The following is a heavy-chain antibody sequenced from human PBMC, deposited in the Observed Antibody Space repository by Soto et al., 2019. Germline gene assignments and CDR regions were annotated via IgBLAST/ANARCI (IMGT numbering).Heavy chain of an antibody. V-gene: IGHV1-3*01. D-gene: IGHD6-13*01. CDR1: GYTFTSYA. CDR2: INAGNGNT. CDR3: ARDGRIAASGTRTDWYFDL. J-gene: IGHJ2*01. Sequence: QVQLVQSGAEVKKPGASVKVSCKASGYTFTSYAMHWVRQAPGQRLEWMGWINAGNGNTKYSQKFQGRVTITRDTSESTADMELSSLRSEETAVYYCARDGRIAASGTRTDWYFDLWGRGTLVTVSS.